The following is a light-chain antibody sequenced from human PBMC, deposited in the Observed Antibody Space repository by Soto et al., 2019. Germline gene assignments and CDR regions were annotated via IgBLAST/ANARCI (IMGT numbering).Light chain of an antibody. CDR3: QQRSNWPIT. J-gene: IGKJ5*01. CDR1: QSVSSN. Sequence: EIVMTQSPATFSVSPGDTATLSCRASQSVSSNLAWYQQKPGQAPRLLIYDASNRATGIPARFSGSGSGTDFTLTISSLEPEDFAVYYCQQRSNWPITFGQGTRLEIK. V-gene: IGKV3-11*01. CDR2: DAS.